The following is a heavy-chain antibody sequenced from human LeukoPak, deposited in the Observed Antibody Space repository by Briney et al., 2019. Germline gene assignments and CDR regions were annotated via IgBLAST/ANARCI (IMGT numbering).Heavy chain of an antibody. J-gene: IGHJ5*02. CDR3: ARVDYGGTNWFDP. D-gene: IGHD4-23*01. CDR1: GGTFSSYA. CDR2: IIPIFGTA. Sequence: AASVKVSCKASGGTFSSYAISWVRQAPGQGLEWMGGIIPIFGTANYAQKFQGRATITADESTSTAYMELSSLRSEDTAVYYCARVDYGGTNWFDPWGQGTLVTVSS. V-gene: IGHV1-69*13.